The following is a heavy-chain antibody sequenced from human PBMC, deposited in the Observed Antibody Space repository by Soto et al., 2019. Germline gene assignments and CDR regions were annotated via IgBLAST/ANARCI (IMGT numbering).Heavy chain of an antibody. CDR2: IKEDGSEK. Sequence: EVQLVEAGGGLVQSGGSLTLSCVASGFPFNNYWMNWVRQTPDRGLEWVAIIKEDGSEKYFVESVRGRFTISRDNAANSVFLHMNSLRAEDTALYHCARGAGGWNHYYGMDVWGQGTTVTVSS. CDR3: ARGAGGWNHYYGMDV. D-gene: IGHD1-1*01. V-gene: IGHV3-7*03. CDR1: GFPFNNYW. J-gene: IGHJ6*02.